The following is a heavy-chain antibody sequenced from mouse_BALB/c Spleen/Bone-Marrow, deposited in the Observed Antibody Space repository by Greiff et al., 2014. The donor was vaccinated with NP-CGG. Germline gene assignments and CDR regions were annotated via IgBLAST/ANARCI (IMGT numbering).Heavy chain of an antibody. D-gene: IGHD2-3*01. J-gene: IGHJ1*01. Sequence: QVHVKQSGAELVRPGSSVKISCKASGYAFSSYWMNWVKQRPGQGLEWIGQIYPGDGDSNYNGKFKGKATLTADKSSSTAYKQLNSLTSEDSAVYFCARLDDGYWYFDVWGAGTTVTVSS. CDR2: IYPGDGDS. CDR1: GYAFSSYW. CDR3: ARLDDGYWYFDV. V-gene: IGHV1-80*01.